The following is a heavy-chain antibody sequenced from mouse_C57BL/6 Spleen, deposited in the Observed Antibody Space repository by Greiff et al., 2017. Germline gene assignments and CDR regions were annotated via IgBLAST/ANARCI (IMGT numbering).Heavy chain of an antibody. Sequence: QVQLQQSGAELVKPGASVKLSCKASGYTFTSYWMQWVKQRPGQGLEWIGEIDPSDSYTNYNQKFKGKATLTVDTSSSTAYMQLSSLTSEDSAVYYCARGKTTWGQGTLVTVSA. D-gene: IGHD2-12*01. CDR3: ARGKTT. CDR1: GYTFTSYW. J-gene: IGHJ3*01. V-gene: IGHV1-50*01. CDR2: IDPSDSYT.